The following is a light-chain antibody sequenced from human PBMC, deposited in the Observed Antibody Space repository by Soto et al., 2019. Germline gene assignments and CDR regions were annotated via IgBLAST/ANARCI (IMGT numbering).Light chain of an antibody. V-gene: IGKV1-9*01. CDR1: QDISTY. Sequence: DIQLTQSPSFLSASVGDRVTITCRASQDISTYLAWYQQTPGRAPKVLVYAASTLQSGVTSRFSGSGSGTKFTLTISSLPPEDFATYYCQYDNSYPHTFGQGTKLEI. CDR3: QYDNSYPHT. J-gene: IGKJ2*01. CDR2: AAS.